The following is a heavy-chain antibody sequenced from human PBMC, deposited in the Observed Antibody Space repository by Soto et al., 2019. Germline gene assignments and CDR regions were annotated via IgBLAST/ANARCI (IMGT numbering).Heavy chain of an antibody. D-gene: IGHD6-25*01. CDR1: GFTFNNYA. J-gene: IGHJ3*01. V-gene: IGHV3-23*01. CDR2: ISGSGGSA. Sequence: PGGSLRLSCAASGFTFNNYAMNWVRQAPGKGLEWVSAISGSGGSAYYADPVQGRFIISRDNSKNTLYLQMNSLRAEDAAIYYCVREGSGRYSRGSFDFWGRGTMVNV. CDR3: VREGSGRYSRGSFDF.